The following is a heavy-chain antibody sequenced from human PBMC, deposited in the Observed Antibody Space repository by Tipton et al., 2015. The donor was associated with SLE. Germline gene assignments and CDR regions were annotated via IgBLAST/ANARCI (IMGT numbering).Heavy chain of an antibody. CDR1: GGSFGGYY. CDR2: INHGGST. V-gene: IGHV4-34*01. Sequence: TLSLTCSIYGGSFGGYYWSWIRQPPGKGLEWIGEINHGGSTNYNPSLKSRVTISVDTSKNQFSLKLSSVTAADTAVYYCASAGGGDSNWFDPWCQGTLVTVSS. D-gene: IGHD2-21*01. J-gene: IGHJ5*02. CDR3: ASAGGGDSNWFDP.